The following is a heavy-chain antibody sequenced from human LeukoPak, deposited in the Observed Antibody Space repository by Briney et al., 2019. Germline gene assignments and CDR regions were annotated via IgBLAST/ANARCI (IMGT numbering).Heavy chain of an antibody. J-gene: IGHJ3*02. CDR1: GFTFSSYS. Sequence: PGGSLRLSCAASGFTFSSYSMNWVRQAPGKGLEWVSSISSSSSYIYYADSVKGRFTISRDNAKNSLYLQMNSLRAEDTAVYYCARVPPASIAALQVAFDIWGQGTMVTVSS. D-gene: IGHD6-6*01. V-gene: IGHV3-21*01. CDR2: ISSSSSYI. CDR3: ARVPPASIAALQVAFDI.